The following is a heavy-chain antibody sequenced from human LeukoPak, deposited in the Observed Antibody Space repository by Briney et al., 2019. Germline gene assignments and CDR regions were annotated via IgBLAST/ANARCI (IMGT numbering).Heavy chain of an antibody. Sequence: PSETLSLTCTVSGGSISSYYWSWIRQPPGKGLEWIGYIYYSGSTNYNPSLKSRVTISVDTSKNQFSLKLSSVTAADTAVYYCARVGGGQNYYYYYMDVWGKGTTVTISS. V-gene: IGHV4-59*01. CDR2: IYYSGST. CDR1: GGSISSYY. CDR3: ARVGGGQNYYYYYMDV. J-gene: IGHJ6*03. D-gene: IGHD1-26*01.